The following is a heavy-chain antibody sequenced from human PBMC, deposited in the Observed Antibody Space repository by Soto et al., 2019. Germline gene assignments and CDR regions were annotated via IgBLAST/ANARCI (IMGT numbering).Heavy chain of an antibody. CDR2: IIPISDTT. J-gene: IGHJ6*04. V-gene: IGHV1-69*01. Sequence: QVQLVQSGAEVKKPGSSVKVSCKASGGTFSSYAISWVRQAPGQGLEWMGGIIPISDTTNYAQKFQGRVTITADESTSTAYMELSSLRSADTAVYYCARSQGSSTSLEIYYYYYYGMDVWGKGTTVTVSS. D-gene: IGHD2-2*01. CDR3: ARSQGSSTSLEIYYYYYYGMDV. CDR1: GGTFSSYA.